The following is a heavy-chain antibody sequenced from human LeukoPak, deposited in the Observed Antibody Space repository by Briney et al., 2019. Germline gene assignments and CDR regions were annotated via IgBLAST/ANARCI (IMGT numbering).Heavy chain of an antibody. D-gene: IGHD1-26*01. CDR2: ISGSGGST. V-gene: IGHV3-23*01. CDR1: GFTFSSYA. J-gene: IGHJ4*02. Sequence: GGSLRLSCAASGFTFSSYAMSWVRRAPGKGLEWVSAISGSGGSTYYVDSVKGRFTISRDNSKNTLYLQMNSLRAEDTAVYYCAKVFTGSYLYYFDYWGQGTLVTVSS. CDR3: AKVFTGSYLYYFDY.